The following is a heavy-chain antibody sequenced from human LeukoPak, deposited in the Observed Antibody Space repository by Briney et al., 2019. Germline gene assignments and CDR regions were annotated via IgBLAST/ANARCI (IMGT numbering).Heavy chain of an antibody. CDR3: AIPRRDSSSSQGPFDY. J-gene: IGHJ4*02. CDR1: GGSFSGYY. CDR2: INHSGST. Sequence: SETLSLTCAVYGGSFSGYYWSWIRQPPGKGLEWIGEINHSGSTNYNPSLKSRVTISVDTSKNQFSLKLSSVTAADTAVYYCAIPRRDSSSSQGPFDYWGQGTLVTVSS. V-gene: IGHV4-34*01. D-gene: IGHD6-6*01.